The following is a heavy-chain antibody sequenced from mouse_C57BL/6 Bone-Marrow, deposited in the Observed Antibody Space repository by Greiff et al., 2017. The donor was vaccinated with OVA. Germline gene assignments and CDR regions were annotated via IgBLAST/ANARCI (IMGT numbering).Heavy chain of an antibody. CDR2: IYPRSGNT. V-gene: IGHV1-81*01. J-gene: IGHJ4*01. CDR3: ARKGTTVVRAMDY. CDR1: GYTFTSYG. Sequence: VKLMESGAELARPGASVKLSCKASGYTFTSYGISWVKQRTGQGLEWIGEIYPRSGNTYYNEKFKGKATLTADKSSSTAYMELRSLTSEDSAVYFCARKGTTVVRAMDYWGQGTSVTVSS. D-gene: IGHD1-1*01.